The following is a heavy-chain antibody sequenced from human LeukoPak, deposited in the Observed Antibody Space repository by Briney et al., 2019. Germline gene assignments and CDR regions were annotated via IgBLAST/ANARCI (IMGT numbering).Heavy chain of an antibody. Sequence: PSETLSLTCTVSGGSISSYYWSWIRQPPGKGLEWIGYIYYSGSTNYNPSLKSRVTISVDTSKNQFSLKLSYVTAADTAVYYCASNYYGSGSLDYWGQGNLVTVSS. J-gene: IGHJ4*02. V-gene: IGHV4-59*08. D-gene: IGHD3-10*01. CDR2: IYYSGST. CDR1: GGSISSYY. CDR3: ASNYYGSGSLDY.